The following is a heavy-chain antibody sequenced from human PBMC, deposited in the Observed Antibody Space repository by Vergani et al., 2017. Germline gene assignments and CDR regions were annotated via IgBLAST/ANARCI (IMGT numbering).Heavy chain of an antibody. J-gene: IGHJ6*03. CDR1: GGSFSGYY. CDR3: AGGADYDFWSGYYGDYYYYFMDV. Sequence: QVQLQQWGAGLLKPSETLSLTCAVYGGSFSGYYWSWIRQPPGKGLEWIGEINHSGSTNYNPSLKSRVTISVDTSKNQFSLKLSSVTAADTAVYYCAGGADYDFWSGYYGDYYYYFMDVWGKGTTVTVSS. D-gene: IGHD3-3*01. CDR2: INHSGST. V-gene: IGHV4-34*01.